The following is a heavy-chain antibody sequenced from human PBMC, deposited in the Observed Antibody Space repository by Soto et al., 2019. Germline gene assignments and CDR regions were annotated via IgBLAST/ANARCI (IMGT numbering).Heavy chain of an antibody. CDR1: GITLSNYW. CDR3: AYFTSGCPT. V-gene: IGHV3-74*01. CDR2: ISSDGSST. D-gene: IGHD6-19*01. J-gene: IGHJ4*02. Sequence: EVQLVESGGGLVQPGGSLRLSCAASGITLSNYWVHWVRQAPGKGLVWVSRISSDGSSTSYSDSVKGRFTISRDNAKNTLYLQMTSLRAEDTAVYYCAYFTSGCPTWGQGTLVTVSS.